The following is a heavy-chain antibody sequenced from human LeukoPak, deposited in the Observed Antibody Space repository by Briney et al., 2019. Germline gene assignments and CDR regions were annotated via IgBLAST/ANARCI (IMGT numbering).Heavy chain of an antibody. CDR2: IFYSGNT. J-gene: IGHJ5*02. V-gene: IGHV4-31*11. Sequence: KPSGTLSLTCGVSGGSISTTNWWTWIRQHPGKGLEWIGYIFYSGNTYYNPSLKSRVTISVDTSKNQFSLTLSSVTAADTAVYYCARARDCSGGTCYQFNWFDPWGQGTLVTVSS. CDR3: ARARDCSGGTCYQFNWFDP. CDR1: GGSISTTNW. D-gene: IGHD2-15*01.